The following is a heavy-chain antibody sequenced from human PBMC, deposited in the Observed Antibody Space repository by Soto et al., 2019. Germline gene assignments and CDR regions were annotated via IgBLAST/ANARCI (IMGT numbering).Heavy chain of an antibody. CDR3: ARNSGHSTYPDDAFDI. Sequence: SETLSLTCTVSGGSISNYYWSWIRQPPGKGPEWIGYIYYSGSTKYNPSLKSRVTMSVDTSNNQLSLKLNSVTAADTAVYYCARNSGHSTYPDDAFDIWGQGTMVTVSS. D-gene: IGHD2-15*01. V-gene: IGHV4-59*01. CDR1: GGSISNYY. J-gene: IGHJ3*02. CDR2: IYYSGST.